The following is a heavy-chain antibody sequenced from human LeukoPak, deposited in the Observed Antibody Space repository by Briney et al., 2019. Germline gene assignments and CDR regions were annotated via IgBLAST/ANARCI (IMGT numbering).Heavy chain of an antibody. J-gene: IGHJ4*02. CDR2: ISGSGGST. CDR3: AKGGVRGVIIAHFDY. CDR1: GFTFSSYA. V-gene: IGHV3-23*01. Sequence: GGSLRLSCAASGFTFSSYAMSWVRQAPGKGLEWVSAISGSGGSTYYADSVKGRFTISRDNSKNTLYLQMNSLRAEDTAVYYSAKGGVRGVIIAHFDYWGQGTLVTVSS. D-gene: IGHD3-10*01.